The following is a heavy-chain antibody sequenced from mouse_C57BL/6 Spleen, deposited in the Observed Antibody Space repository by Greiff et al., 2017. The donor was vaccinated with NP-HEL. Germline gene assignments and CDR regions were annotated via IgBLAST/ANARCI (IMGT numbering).Heavy chain of an antibody. V-gene: IGHV1-54*01. CDR3: ARESLYYFDY. CDR2: INPGSGGT. J-gene: IGHJ2*01. Sequence: QVQLQQSGAELVRPGTSVKVSCKASGYAFTNYLIEWVKQRPGQGLEWIGVINPGSGGTNYNEKFKGKATLTADKSSSTAYMQLSSLTSEDSAVYFCARESLYYFDYWGQGTTLTVSS. CDR1: GYAFTNYL.